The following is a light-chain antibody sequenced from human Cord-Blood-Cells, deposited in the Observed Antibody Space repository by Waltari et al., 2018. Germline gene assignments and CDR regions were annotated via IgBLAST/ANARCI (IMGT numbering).Light chain of an antibody. V-gene: IGKV3-11*01. CDR1: QSVSSY. J-gene: IGKJ5*01. CDR3: QQRSNWHPT. Sequence: EIVLTQSPATLSLSPGARATLSCRASQSVSSYLAWYQQKPGQAPRLLIYDASNRATGNPDRFSGSGSGTDFTLTISSLEPEDFAVYYCQQRSNWHPTFGQGTRLEIK. CDR2: DAS.